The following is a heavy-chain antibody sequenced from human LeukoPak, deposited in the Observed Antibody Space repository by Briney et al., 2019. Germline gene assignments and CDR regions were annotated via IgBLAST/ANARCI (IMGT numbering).Heavy chain of an antibody. D-gene: IGHD3-10*01. Sequence: PGGSLRLSCAASGFTFSGHSMNWVRQAPGKGLEWVSSISSSSSYIYYADSVKGRFTISRDNAKNSLYLQMNSLRAEDTAVYYCAKQYYYGSGSYYDLNWFDPWGQGTLVTVSS. CDR1: GFTFSGHS. CDR3: AKQYYYGSGSYYDLNWFDP. CDR2: ISSSSSYI. J-gene: IGHJ5*02. V-gene: IGHV3-21*01.